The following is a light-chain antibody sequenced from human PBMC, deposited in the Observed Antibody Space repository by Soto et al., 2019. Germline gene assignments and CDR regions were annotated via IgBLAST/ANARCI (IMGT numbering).Light chain of an antibody. Sequence: QSALTQPRSVSGSPGQSVTISCTGTSSDVGAYDHVSWYQQHPGKAPKLMIYDVTKRPSGVPDRFSGSKSGNTASLTISGLQAEDETDYYCCSYAGRYWVFGGGTKLTVL. V-gene: IGLV2-11*01. CDR2: DVT. J-gene: IGLJ3*02. CDR1: SSDVGAYDH. CDR3: CSYAGRYWV.